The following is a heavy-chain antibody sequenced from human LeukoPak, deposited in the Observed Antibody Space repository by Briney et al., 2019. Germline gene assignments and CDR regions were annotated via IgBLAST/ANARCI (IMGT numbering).Heavy chain of an antibody. CDR1: GGTFSSYA. CDR2: IIPIFGTA. V-gene: IGHV1-69*05. Sequence: SVKVSCKASGGTFSSYAISWVRQAPGQGLEWMGGIIPIFGTANYAQKFQGRVTITTDESTSTAYMELSSLKSEDTAVYYCARDGGGSSDGSPDYWGQGTLVTVSS. CDR3: ARDGGGSSDGSPDY. J-gene: IGHJ4*02. D-gene: IGHD1-26*01.